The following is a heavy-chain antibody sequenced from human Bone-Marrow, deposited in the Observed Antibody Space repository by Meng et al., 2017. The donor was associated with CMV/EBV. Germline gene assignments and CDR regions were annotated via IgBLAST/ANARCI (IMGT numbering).Heavy chain of an antibody. CDR1: GFTFSSYE. Sequence: GESLKISCAASGFTFSSYEMNWVRQAPGKGLEWVSYISSSGSTIYYADSVKVRFTISRDNAKNSLYLQMNSLRAEDTAVYYCARNTYCSSTSCYWGPYYYYGMDVWGQGTTVTVSS. CDR2: ISSSGSTI. J-gene: IGHJ6*02. D-gene: IGHD2-2*01. V-gene: IGHV3-48*03. CDR3: ARNTYCSSTSCYWGPYYYYGMDV.